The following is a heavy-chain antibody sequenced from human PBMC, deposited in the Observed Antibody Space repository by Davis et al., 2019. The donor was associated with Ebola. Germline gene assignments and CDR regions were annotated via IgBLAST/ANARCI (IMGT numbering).Heavy chain of an antibody. V-gene: IGHV3-23*03. CDR1: GFTFSSYA. CDR3: VRGLGYY. Sequence: PGGSLRLSCAASGFTFSSYAMSWVRQAPGKGLEWVSIIYSGGSTYYADSVKGRFTISRDNANNILYLQMTSLRAEDTALYFCVRGLGYYWGQGTLVTVSA. J-gene: IGHJ4*02. D-gene: IGHD3-16*01. CDR2: IIYSGGST.